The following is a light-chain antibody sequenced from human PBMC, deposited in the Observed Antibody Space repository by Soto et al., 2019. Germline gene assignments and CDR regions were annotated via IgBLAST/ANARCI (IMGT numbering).Light chain of an antibody. CDR3: YSAADNNRV. Sequence: SYELTQPSSVSVSPGQTARITCSGDVLAKKYARWFQQKPGQAPVLVIYKDSDRPSGIPERFSGSSSGTTVTLTISGAQVEDEADYYCYSAADNNRVFGGGTKVTVL. CDR2: KDS. J-gene: IGLJ2*01. V-gene: IGLV3-27*01. CDR1: VLAKKY.